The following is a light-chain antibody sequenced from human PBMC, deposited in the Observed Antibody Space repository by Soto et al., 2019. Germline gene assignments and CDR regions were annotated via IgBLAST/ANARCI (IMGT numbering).Light chain of an antibody. CDR3: QSYDSSLSGWV. J-gene: IGLJ3*02. V-gene: IGLV1-40*01. CDR2: CNS. Sequence: QSVLTQPPSVSGGPGQRVTLSCTGRTSKIGAGYDVHWYQQLPVTAPKLLISCNSNRPSGVPDRFSGSKSGTSASLAITGLQAEDEADYYCQSYDSSLSGWVFGGGTKLTVL. CDR1: TSKIGAGYD.